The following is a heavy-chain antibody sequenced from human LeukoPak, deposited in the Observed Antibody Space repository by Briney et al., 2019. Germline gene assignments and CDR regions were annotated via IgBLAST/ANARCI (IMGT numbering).Heavy chain of an antibody. CDR2: ITGSGPYM. D-gene: IGHD3-10*01. Sequence: GGSLRLSCAASGFTFSTFAMHWVRLSPGKGLEWVSSITGSGPYMLYADSVKHRFTISRDNTKNLLYLEMNSLRAEDTATYFCVRDVGAVRGEVYFDYWGQGTLVTVSS. V-gene: IGHV3-21*06. J-gene: IGHJ4*02. CDR1: GFTFSTFA. CDR3: VRDVGAVRGEVYFDY.